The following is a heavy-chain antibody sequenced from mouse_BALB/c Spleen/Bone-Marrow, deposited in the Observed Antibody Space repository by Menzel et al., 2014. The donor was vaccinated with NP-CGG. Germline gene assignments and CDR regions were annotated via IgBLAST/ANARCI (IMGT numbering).Heavy chain of an antibody. CDR1: GFTFSSYG. Sequence: VQLKESGGDLVKPGGALKLSCVASGFTFSSYGMSLGRQTPDKRLGGVATISSGGSYTYYPDSVKGRFTISRDNAKNTLYLQMSSPKSEDTAMYYCGRNYYGSSYYFDYWGQGTTLTVSS. CDR3: GRNYYGSSYYFDY. J-gene: IGHJ2*01. V-gene: IGHV5-6*01. CDR2: ISSGGSYT. D-gene: IGHD1-1*01.